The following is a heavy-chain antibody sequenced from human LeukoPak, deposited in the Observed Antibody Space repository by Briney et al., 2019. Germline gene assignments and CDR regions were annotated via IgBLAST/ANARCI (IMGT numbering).Heavy chain of an antibody. J-gene: IGHJ4*02. CDR2: IYHSGST. CDR1: GYSISSGYY. V-gene: IGHV4-38-2*02. Sequence: SETLSLTCTVSGYSISSGYYWGWIRQPPGKGLEWIGSIYHSGSTYYNPSLKSRVTISVDTSKNQFSLKLSSVTAADTAVYYCARGRSWTPNFDYWGQGTLVTVSS. CDR3: ARGRSWTPNFDY. D-gene: IGHD6-13*01.